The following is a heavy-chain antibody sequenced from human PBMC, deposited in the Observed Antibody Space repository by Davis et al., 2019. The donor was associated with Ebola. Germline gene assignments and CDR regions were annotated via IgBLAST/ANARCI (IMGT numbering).Heavy chain of an antibody. V-gene: IGHV3-33*06. Sequence: GESLKISCAASGFIFSSYGMHWVRQAPGKGLEWVAVIWYDGSNNYYADSVKGRFTISRDNSKNTLYLQMNGLRGDDTAVYYCAKLGLGWSAYHNTDYWGQGTLVTVSS. D-gene: IGHD3-3*01. CDR2: IWYDGSNN. CDR3: AKLGLGWSAYHNTDY. CDR1: GFIFSSYG. J-gene: IGHJ4*02.